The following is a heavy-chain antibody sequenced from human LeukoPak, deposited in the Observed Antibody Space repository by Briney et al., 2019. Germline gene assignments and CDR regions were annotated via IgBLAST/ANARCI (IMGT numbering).Heavy chain of an antibody. CDR3: ARGAMVRGVIILYYYYMDV. D-gene: IGHD3-10*01. V-gene: IGHV1-2*02. CDR1: GYTFTGYY. J-gene: IGHJ6*03. CDR2: INPNSGGT. Sequence: ASVKVSCKASGYTFTGYYMHWVRQAPGQGLEWMGWINPNSGGTNYAQKFQGRVTMTRDTSISTAYMELSRLRSDDTAVYYCARGAMVRGVIILYYYYMDVWGKGTTVTISS.